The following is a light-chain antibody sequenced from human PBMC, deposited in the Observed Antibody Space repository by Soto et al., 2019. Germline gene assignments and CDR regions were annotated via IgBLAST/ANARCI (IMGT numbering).Light chain of an antibody. CDR3: QQRSNWPYT. V-gene: IGKV3-11*01. J-gene: IGKJ2*01. CDR2: DAS. Sequence: EIVLTQSPATLSLSPGERATLSCRASQSVSSYLAWYQQKPGQAPRLLIYDASNRATGIPARFSGSRSGTDFTLTNSSLEPEDFAVYYCQQRSNWPYTFGQGTKLEIK. CDR1: QSVSSY.